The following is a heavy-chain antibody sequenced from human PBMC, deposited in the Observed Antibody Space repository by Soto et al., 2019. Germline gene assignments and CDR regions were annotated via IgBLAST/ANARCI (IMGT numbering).Heavy chain of an antibody. CDR2: IFYSGGT. V-gene: IGHV4-59*01. D-gene: IGHD1-1*01. Sequence: SETLSLTCTVSGDSISTYYWSWIRQPPGKGLQWIGYIFYSGGTAYNPSLKSRVTISLDMSKKQISLKLSSVTTADTATYFCARLQLVQRVIDYWGQGTLVTVSS. CDR1: GDSISTYY. J-gene: IGHJ4*02. CDR3: ARLQLVQRVIDY.